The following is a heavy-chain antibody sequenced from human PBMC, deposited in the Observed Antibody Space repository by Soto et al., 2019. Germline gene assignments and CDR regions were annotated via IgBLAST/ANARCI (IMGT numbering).Heavy chain of an antibody. D-gene: IGHD2-2*01. CDR1: GYSFTSYW. Sequence: GESLKISCKGAGYSFTSYWIGWVRQMPGKGLEWMGIIYPGDSDTRYSPSFQGQVTISADKSISTAYLQWSSLKASDTAMYYCARQNCSSTSCYNYYYYMDVWGKGTTVTVSS. CDR2: IYPGDSDT. V-gene: IGHV5-51*01. CDR3: ARQNCSSTSCYNYYYYMDV. J-gene: IGHJ6*03.